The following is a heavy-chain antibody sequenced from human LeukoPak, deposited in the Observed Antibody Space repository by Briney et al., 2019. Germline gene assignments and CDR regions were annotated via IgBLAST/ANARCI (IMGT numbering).Heavy chain of an antibody. V-gene: IGHV1-2*02. Sequence: ASVKVSCKASGYTFTGYYMHWVRQAPGHGLEWMGWINPNSGGTNYAQKFQGRVTMTRDTSISTAYMELSRLRSDDTAVYYCAILALSGWYYDYWGQGTLVTVSS. CDR2: INPNSGGT. D-gene: IGHD6-19*01. CDR3: AILALSGWYYDY. CDR1: GYTFTGYY. J-gene: IGHJ4*02.